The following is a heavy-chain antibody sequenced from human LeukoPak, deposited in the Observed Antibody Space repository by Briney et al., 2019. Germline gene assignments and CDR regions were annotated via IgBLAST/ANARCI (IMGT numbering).Heavy chain of an antibody. CDR1: GFTFSSYS. CDR2: ISSSSSYI. D-gene: IGHD3-16*01. CDR3: ARDSRTFGGAMGDY. V-gene: IGHV3-21*01. Sequence: PGGSLRLSCAASGFTFSSYSMNWVRQAPGKGLEWVSSISSSSSYIYYADSVKGRFTISRDNAKNSLYLQMNSLRAEDTAVYYCARDSRTFGGAMGDYWGQGTLVTVSS. J-gene: IGHJ4*02.